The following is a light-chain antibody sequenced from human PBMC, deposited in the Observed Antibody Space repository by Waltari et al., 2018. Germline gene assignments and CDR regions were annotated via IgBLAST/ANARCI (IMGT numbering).Light chain of an antibody. CDR3: QQYNNWRT. V-gene: IGKV3-15*01. CDR1: QSVSST. CDR2: GAS. Sequence: EIVMTQSPATLSVSPGERATLSCRASQSVSSTLAWYQQRPGQPPRLLIYGASTRATGIPARFSGSGSGTEFTLTISSLQSEDFAVYYCQQYNNWRTFGQGTKVEIK. J-gene: IGKJ1*01.